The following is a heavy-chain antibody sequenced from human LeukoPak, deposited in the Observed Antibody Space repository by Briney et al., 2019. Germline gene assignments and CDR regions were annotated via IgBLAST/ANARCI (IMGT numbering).Heavy chain of an antibody. V-gene: IGHV4-31*03. CDR3: VRDVPYCSSTSCYSSYYGMDV. D-gene: IGHD2-2*01. Sequence: SQTLSLTCTVSGGSISSGGYYWSWIRQHPGKGLEWIGYIYYSGSTYYNPSLKSRVTISVDTSKNQFSLKLSSVTAADTAVYYCVRDVPYCSSTSCYSSYYGMDVWGQGTTVTVSS. J-gene: IGHJ6*02. CDR2: IYYSGST. CDR1: GGSISSGGYY.